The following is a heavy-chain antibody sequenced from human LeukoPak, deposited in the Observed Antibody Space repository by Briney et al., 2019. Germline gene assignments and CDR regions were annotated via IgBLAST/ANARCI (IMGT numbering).Heavy chain of an antibody. CDR2: ISWNSGSI. Sequence: PGGSLRLSCEASGFNFADYAMHWVRQAPGKGLEWVSGISWNSGSIGYADSVKGRFTISRDNAKNSLYLQMNSLRAEDTALYYCAKDQSYYYDSSGYYSGKYNWFGPWGQGTLVTVSS. CDR3: AKDQSYYYDSSGYYSGKYNWFGP. CDR1: GFNFADYA. V-gene: IGHV3-9*01. J-gene: IGHJ5*02. D-gene: IGHD3-22*01.